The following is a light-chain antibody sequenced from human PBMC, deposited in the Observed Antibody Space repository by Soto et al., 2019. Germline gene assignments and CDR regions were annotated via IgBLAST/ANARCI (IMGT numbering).Light chain of an antibody. V-gene: IGKV1-13*02. CDR1: QGISSA. J-gene: IGKJ5*01. CDR3: QQFNSYPIT. CDR2: DAS. Sequence: ALQLTQSPSSLSASVGDRVTITCRASQGISSALAWYQQKPGKAPKLLIYDASSLESGVPSRFSRSGSGTEFTLTISSLQPEDFAAYYCQQFNSYPITFGQGTRLEIK.